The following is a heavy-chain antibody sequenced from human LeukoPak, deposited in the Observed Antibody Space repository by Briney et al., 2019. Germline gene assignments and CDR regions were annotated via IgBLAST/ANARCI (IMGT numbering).Heavy chain of an antibody. V-gene: IGHV1-8*01. CDR1: GYTFTSYD. D-gene: IGHD2-2*01. CDR3: ARELECSSSSCYAPDFDY. CDR2: MNPNSGNT. J-gene: IGHJ4*02. Sequence: ASVKVSCKASGYTFTSYDINWVRQATGQGLEWMGWMNPNSGNTGYAQKFQGRVTITADKSTSTAYMELSSLRSEDTAVYYCARELECSSSSCYAPDFDYWGQGTLVTVSS.